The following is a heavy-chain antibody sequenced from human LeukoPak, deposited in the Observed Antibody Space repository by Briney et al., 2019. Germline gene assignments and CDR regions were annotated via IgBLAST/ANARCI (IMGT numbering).Heavy chain of an antibody. D-gene: IGHD6-19*01. CDR2: INPNSGGT. J-gene: IGHJ3*02. CDR1: GYTFTSYG. V-gene: IGHV1-2*02. CDR3: ARGYSSGWYLGAFDI. Sequence: GASVKVSCKASGYTFTSYGISWVRQAPGQGLEWMGWINPNSGGTNYAQKFQGRVTMTRDTSISTAYMELSRLRSDDTAVYYCARGYSSGWYLGAFDIWGLGTMVTVSS.